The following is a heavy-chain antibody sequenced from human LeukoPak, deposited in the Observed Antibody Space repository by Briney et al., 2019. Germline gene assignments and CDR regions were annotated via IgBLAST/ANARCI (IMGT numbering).Heavy chain of an antibody. CDR2: ILHDGSNK. CDR1: GFTLSSYA. Sequence: GSLRLSCAASGFTLSSYAMHWVRQAPGKGLEWVAGILHDGSNKYYADSVKGRFTISRDNSKNTLPLQMNSLRADDTAVYYCGRDGDSSGYFYFDNWGQGTLVTVSS. J-gene: IGHJ4*02. CDR3: GRDGDSSGYFYFDN. D-gene: IGHD3-22*01. V-gene: IGHV3-30-3*01.